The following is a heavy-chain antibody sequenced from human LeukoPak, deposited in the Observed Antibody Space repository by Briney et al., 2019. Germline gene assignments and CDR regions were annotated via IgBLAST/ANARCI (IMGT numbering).Heavy chain of an antibody. CDR1: GGSLTRDNNY. Sequence: SETLSLTCSVYGGSLTRDNNYWGWLRQPPGTGLEWLGRIYYSESTYYNSTLKRRVTISVDTSKNQFSLKLSSVTAADTAVYYCARGPSIAGTGYYYYMDVWGKGTTVTVS. CDR2: IYYSEST. CDR3: ARGPSIAGTGYYYYMDV. D-gene: IGHD1-7*01. J-gene: IGHJ6*03. V-gene: IGHV4-39*07.